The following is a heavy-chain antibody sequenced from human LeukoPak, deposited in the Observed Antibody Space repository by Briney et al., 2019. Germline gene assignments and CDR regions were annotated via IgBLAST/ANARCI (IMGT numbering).Heavy chain of an antibody. D-gene: IGHD5-24*01. J-gene: IGHJ4*02. V-gene: IGHV4-59*01. Sequence: SETLSLTCTDSGGSTSTYYWSWIRQPPGKGLEWIGYIYYSGTTNYNPSLKSRVTISVDTSKNQFSLNLSSVTAADTAVYYCARDKRDGYNGDFDYWGQGTLVTVSS. CDR2: IYYSGTT. CDR3: ARDKRDGYNGDFDY. CDR1: GGSTSTYY.